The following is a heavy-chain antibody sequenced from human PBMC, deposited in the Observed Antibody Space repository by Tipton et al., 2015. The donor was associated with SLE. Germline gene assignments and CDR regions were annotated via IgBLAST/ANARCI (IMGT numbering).Heavy chain of an antibody. Sequence: SLRLSRAASGFTFSSYSMNWVRQAPGKGLEWVSYISSSSSTIYYADSVKGRFTISRDNAKNSLYLQMNSLRAEDTAVYYCARDSVARYDSSGYYYGYWGQGTLVTVSS. CDR3: ARDSVARYDSSGYYYGY. CDR1: GFTFSSYS. CDR2: ISSSSSTI. D-gene: IGHD3-22*01. J-gene: IGHJ4*02. V-gene: IGHV3-48*01.